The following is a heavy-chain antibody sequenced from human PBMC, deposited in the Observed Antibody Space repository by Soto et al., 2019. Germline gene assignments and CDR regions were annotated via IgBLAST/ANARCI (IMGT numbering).Heavy chain of an antibody. J-gene: IGHJ4*02. V-gene: IGHV5-51*01. CDR2: IYPGDSDT. D-gene: IGHD6-19*01. CDR1: GYSFTSYW. CDR3: ARWYSSGLYYLDY. Sequence: GESLKISCKGSGYSFTSYWIAWVRQMPRKGLECMGIIYPGDSDTRYSPSFQGQVTISADKSSAYLQWNSLEASDTAMYYCARWYSSGLYYLDYWGQGTLVTVSS.